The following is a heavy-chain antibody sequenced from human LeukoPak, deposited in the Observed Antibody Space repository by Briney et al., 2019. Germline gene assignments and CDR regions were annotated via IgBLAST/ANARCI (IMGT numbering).Heavy chain of an antibody. Sequence: ASVKVSCKASGYTFTGYYMHWVRQAPGQGLEWMGWIDPNSGGTNYAQKFQGWVTMTRDTSISTAYMELSRLRSDDTAVYYCARGEHMTTGFDPWGQGTLVTVFS. J-gene: IGHJ5*02. CDR1: GYTFTGYY. CDR3: ARGEHMTTGFDP. CDR2: IDPNSGGT. V-gene: IGHV1-2*04. D-gene: IGHD4-17*01.